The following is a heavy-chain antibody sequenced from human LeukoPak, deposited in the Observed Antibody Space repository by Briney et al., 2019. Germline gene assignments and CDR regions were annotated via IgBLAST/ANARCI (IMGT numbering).Heavy chain of an antibody. V-gene: IGHV1-46*01. CDR2: VNPSGDST. J-gene: IGHJ3*02. CDR3: ARVRDGYNDAYDI. D-gene: IGHD5-24*01. CDR1: GYTFSNYN. Sequence: GASVKVSCKASGYTFSNYNIHWVRQAPGQGLEWMGIVNPSGDSTNYAQNFQGRVTMTGDTSTSTVYMELSSLRSEDTAVYYYARVRDGYNDAYDIWGQGTMVTVPS.